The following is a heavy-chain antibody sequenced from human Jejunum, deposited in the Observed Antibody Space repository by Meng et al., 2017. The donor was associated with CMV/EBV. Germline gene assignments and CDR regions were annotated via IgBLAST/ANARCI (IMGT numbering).Heavy chain of an antibody. V-gene: IGHV3-73*01. D-gene: IGHD3-22*01. CDR2: IRSKANSYAT. CDR1: TARGSA. CDR3: TRRSQDDSSGYYRP. Sequence: TARGSAMHWVRQASGKGLEWVGRIRSKANSYATAYAASVKGRFTISRDDSKNTVYLQMNSLKIEDTAVYYCTRRSQDDSSGYYRPWGQGTLVTVSS. J-gene: IGHJ4*02.